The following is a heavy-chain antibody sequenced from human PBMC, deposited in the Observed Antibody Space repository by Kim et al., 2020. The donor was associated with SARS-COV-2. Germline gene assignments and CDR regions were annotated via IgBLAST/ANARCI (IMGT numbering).Heavy chain of an antibody. CDR1: GFTFSSYA. CDR2: ISGSGGST. J-gene: IGHJ4*02. V-gene: IGHV3-23*01. CDR3: AKDRGYYDSSGYQWYYFDY. D-gene: IGHD3-22*01. Sequence: GGSLRLSCAASGFTFSSYAMSWVRQAPGKGLEWVSTISGSGGSTYYADSVKGRFTISRDNSKNTLYLQMNSLRAEDTAVYYCAKDRGYYDSSGYQWYYFDYWGQGTLVTVSS.